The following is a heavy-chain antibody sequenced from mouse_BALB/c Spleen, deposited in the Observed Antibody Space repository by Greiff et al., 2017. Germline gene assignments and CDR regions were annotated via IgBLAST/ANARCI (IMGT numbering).Heavy chain of an antibody. CDR1: GFSLSRYS. Sequence: VMLVESGPGLVAPSQSLSITCTVSGFSLSRYSVHWVRQPPGKGLEWLGTIWGGGSTDYNSALKSRLSISKDNSKSQVFLKMNSLQTDDTAMYYCATMITEWFAYWGQGTLVTVSA. V-gene: IGHV2-6-4*01. D-gene: IGHD2-4*01. CDR3: ATMITEWFAY. CDR2: IWGGGST. J-gene: IGHJ3*01.